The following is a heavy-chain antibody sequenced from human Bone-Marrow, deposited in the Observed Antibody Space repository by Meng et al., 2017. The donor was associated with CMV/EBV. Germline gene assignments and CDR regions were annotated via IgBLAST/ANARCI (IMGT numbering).Heavy chain of an antibody. V-gene: IGHV3-30*03. D-gene: IGHD4/OR15-4a*01. J-gene: IGHJ4*02. CDR3: AREAVSASRLFYFEY. Sequence: SGFTFNTYGMHWVRQAPGKGLEWVAVITYDGIHKYYADSVKGRFTISRDNSKNTLSLQMDSLRAGDMAVYYCAREAVSASRLFYFEYWGQGTLVTVSS. CDR2: ITYDGIHK. CDR1: GFTFNTYG.